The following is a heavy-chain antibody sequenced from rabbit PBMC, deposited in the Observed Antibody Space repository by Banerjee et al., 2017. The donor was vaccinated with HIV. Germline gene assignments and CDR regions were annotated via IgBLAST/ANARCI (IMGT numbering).Heavy chain of an antibody. CDR3: ARENGDGIGHLNL. Sequence: QRQLEESGGGLVKPGGTLTLTCKASGIDFSSYYYMCWVRQAPGKGLEWIACTSAGSSGSTWYANWAKGRFTISKTSSTTVTLQMTSLTAADTATYFCARENGDGIGHLNLWGQGTLVTVS. J-gene: IGHJ4*01. CDR2: TSAGSSGST. D-gene: IGHD5-1*01. CDR1: GIDFSSYYY. V-gene: IGHV1S45*01.